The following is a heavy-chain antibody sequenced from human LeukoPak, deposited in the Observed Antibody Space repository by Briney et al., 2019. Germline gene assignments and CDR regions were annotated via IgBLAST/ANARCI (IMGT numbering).Heavy chain of an antibody. J-gene: IGHJ3*02. Sequence: GGSLRLSCAAFGFTFSSYWMSWVRQAPGKGLEWVANIKQDGSEKYYVDSVKGRFTISRDNAKNSLYLQMNSLRAEDTAVYYCARGNWGRIWGQGTMVTVSS. D-gene: IGHD7-27*01. V-gene: IGHV3-7*01. CDR3: ARGNWGRI. CDR1: GFTFSSYW. CDR2: IKQDGSEK.